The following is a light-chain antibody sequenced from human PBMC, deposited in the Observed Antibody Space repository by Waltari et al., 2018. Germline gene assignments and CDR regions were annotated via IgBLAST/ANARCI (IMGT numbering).Light chain of an antibody. CDR1: SSDIAAGND. CDR2: LNN. Sequence: QSVLTQPPSVSGAPGQRVTISCTGSSSDIAAGNDVHWYQQVPGSAPKLLIYLNNKRPAGLPDRVPASRTGASASRVITGLQAEDEADYYCQSYDSSLSPSTVIFGGGTKLSVL. V-gene: IGLV1-40*01. J-gene: IGLJ2*01. CDR3: QSYDSSLSPSTVI.